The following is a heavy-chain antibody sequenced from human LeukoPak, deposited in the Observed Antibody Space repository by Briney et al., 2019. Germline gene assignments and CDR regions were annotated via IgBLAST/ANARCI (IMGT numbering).Heavy chain of an antibody. J-gene: IGHJ4*02. CDR2: ISYDGSNK. Sequence: GGSLRLSCAASGFTFSSYGMHWVRQAPGKGLEWVAVISYDGSNKYYADSVKGRFTISRDNSKNTLYLQMNSLRAEDTAVYYCAKGAGGYLDYWGQGTLVTVSS. D-gene: IGHD4-23*01. CDR1: GFTFSSYG. V-gene: IGHV3-30*18. CDR3: AKGAGGYLDY.